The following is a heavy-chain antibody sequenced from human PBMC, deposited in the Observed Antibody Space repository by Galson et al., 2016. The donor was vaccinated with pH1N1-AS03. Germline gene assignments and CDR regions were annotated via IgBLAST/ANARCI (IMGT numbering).Heavy chain of an antibody. D-gene: IGHD6-6*01. CDR2: ISYDGSDK. CDR3: ARDTTAARLLGPVPT. V-gene: IGHV3-30*04. CDR1: GITFSSYA. Sequence: SLRLSCAASGITFSSYAMHWVRQAPGKGLEWVAVISYDGSDKYYADSVKGRFTISRDNSKNTLYLQMNSPRADDTAVFYCARDTTAARLLGPVPTWGQGTTVTVSS. J-gene: IGHJ6*02.